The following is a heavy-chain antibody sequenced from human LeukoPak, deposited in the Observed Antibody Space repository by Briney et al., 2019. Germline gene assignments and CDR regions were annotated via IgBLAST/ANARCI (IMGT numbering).Heavy chain of an antibody. J-gene: IGHJ4*02. D-gene: IGHD2-15*01. V-gene: IGHV1-8*01. CDR3: ARDLYCSGGSCYSSLDY. Sequence: ASVKVSCKASGYIFSNYDIDWVRQATGQGLEWMGWMSPNSGNTGFAQKFQGRATMTRYTSIRTAYMELSSLRSDDTAVYYCARDLYCSGGSCYSSLDYWGQGTLVTVSS. CDR2: MSPNSGNT. CDR1: GYIFSNYD.